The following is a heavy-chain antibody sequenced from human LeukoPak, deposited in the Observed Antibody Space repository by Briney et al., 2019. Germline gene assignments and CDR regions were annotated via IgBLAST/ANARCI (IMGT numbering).Heavy chain of an antibody. CDR3: ARVTRGTDGYNPFDY. Sequence: KPGGSLRLSCAASGFIFSDYYMTWIRRSPGKGLEWVSYIGSGGITIYYADSVKGRFTVSRDNAKNSLYLQMNSLRAEDTAVYYCARVTRGTDGYNPFDYWGQGTLVTVSS. CDR1: GFIFSDYY. V-gene: IGHV3-11*01. J-gene: IGHJ4*02. D-gene: IGHD5-24*01. CDR2: IGSGGITI.